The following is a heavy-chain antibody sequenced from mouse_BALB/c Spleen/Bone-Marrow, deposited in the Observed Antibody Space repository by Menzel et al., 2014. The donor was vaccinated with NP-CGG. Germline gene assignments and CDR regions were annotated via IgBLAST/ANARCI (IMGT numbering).Heavy chain of an antibody. D-gene: IGHD4-1*01. J-gene: IGHJ2*01. CDR1: GYTFTSSW. CDR2: IHPNSGNT. Sequence: QVQLQQSGSVLVRPGASVKLSCKASGYTFTSSWMHWAKQRPGQGLEWIGEIHPNSGNTNYNEKFKGKATLTVDTSSSTAYVDLSSLTSEDSAVYYCARELGRGYYCDYWGQGTTLTVSS. CDR3: ARELGRGYYCDY. V-gene: IGHV1S130*01.